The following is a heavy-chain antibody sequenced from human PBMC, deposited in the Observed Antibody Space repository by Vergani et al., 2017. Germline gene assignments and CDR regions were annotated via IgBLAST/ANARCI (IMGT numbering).Heavy chain of an antibody. D-gene: IGHD3-10*01. V-gene: IGHV4-39*07. CDR2: IHYSGSN. J-gene: IGHJ6*03. CDR3: AGSVLLWFGGPPGYYMDV. Sequence: QLQLQESGPGLVKPSETPSLTCTVSGGSISSSSYYWGWIRQPPGNGREVIGSIHYSGSNYYNPSLKSRVTISVDTSNNQFFRKLSSVTAADTAVYYCAGSVLLWFGGPPGYYMDVWGKGTTVTVSS. CDR1: GGSISSSSYY.